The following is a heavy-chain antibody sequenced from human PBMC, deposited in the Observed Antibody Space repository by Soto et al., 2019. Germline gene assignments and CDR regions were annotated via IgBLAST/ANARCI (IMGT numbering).Heavy chain of an antibody. CDR3: AKDHYDEDGTYYFDY. V-gene: IGHV3-23*01. CDR1: GFTFSSYA. J-gene: IGHJ4*02. CDR2: ISGSVGST. D-gene: IGHD3-16*01. Sequence: GGSLRLSCAASGFTFSSYAMSWVRQAPGKGLEWVSAISGSVGSTYYADSVKGRFTISRDNSKDTLYLQMNSLRAEDTAVYYCAKDHYDEDGTYYFDYWGQGTLVTVSS.